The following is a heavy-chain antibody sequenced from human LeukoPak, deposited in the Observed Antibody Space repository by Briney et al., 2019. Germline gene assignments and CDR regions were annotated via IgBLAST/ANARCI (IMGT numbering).Heavy chain of an antibody. V-gene: IGHV5-51*01. D-gene: IGHD3-16*02. CDR2: IYPGGSDT. CDR1: GYMFTSYW. J-gene: IGHJ4*02. Sequence: GEALNISCQGSGYMFTSYWMGWVRQLPGKGLEWIGVIYPGGSDTRYSPSFEGQGIISTDKSISTAYLEWSSLQVSDTAMYYCARGACSYCSFEYFDNWGQGTPVTVSS. CDR3: ARGACSYCSFEYFDN.